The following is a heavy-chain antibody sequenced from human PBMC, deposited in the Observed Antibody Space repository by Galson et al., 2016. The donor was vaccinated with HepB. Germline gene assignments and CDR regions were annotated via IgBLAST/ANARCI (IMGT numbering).Heavy chain of an antibody. CDR3: AKVFRCFDY. V-gene: IGHV3-33*06. D-gene: IGHD3-3*01. CDR1: GFTFSSYG. CDR2: IWYDGNNK. J-gene: IGHJ4*02. Sequence: SLRLSCAASGFTFSSYGMHWVRQAPGKGLEWVALIWYDGNNKYYADSVEGRFTISRDNSKNTLYLQMNSLRAEDTAVYYCAKVFRCFDYWGQGALVTVSS.